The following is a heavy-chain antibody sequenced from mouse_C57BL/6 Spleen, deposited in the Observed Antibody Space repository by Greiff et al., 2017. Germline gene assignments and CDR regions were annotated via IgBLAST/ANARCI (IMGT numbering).Heavy chain of an antibody. CDR2: IDPSDSYT. V-gene: IGHV1-69*01. Sequence: QVQLQQPGAELVVPGPSVKLSCKVSGYTFTSYWMHWVKQRPGQGLEWIGEIDPSDSYTNYNQKFMGKSTLTVDKSSSTAYMQLSSLAAEDSAVGYCARTGYFDVWGTGTTVTVSS. CDR3: ARTGYFDV. J-gene: IGHJ1*03. CDR1: GYTFTSYW.